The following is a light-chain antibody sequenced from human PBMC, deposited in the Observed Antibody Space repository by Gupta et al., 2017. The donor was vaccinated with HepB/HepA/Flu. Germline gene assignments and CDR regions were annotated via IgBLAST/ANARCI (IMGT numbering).Light chain of an antibody. CDR2: TVS. CDR3: QKYDSTWT. CDR1: QGIGKS. Sequence: DIQMTQSPSSLSASVGDRVTITCRASQGIGKSLAWYQQKPGKIPRLLIYTVSTLQSGVPSRFSGSGSGTDFTLTISSLQHEDFATYYYQKYDSTWTFGQGTKVEIK. V-gene: IGKV1-27*01. J-gene: IGKJ1*01.